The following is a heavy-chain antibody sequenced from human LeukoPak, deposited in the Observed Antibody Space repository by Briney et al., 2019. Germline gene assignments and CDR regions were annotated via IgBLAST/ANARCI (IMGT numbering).Heavy chain of an antibody. D-gene: IGHD3-10*01. CDR1: GFTFSSYA. CDR2: ISSSSSYI. V-gene: IGHV3-21*01. J-gene: IGHJ5*02. CDR3: ARDKLLWFGELSPWFDP. Sequence: PGGSLRLSCAASGFTFSSYAMAWVRQAPGKGLEWVSSISSSSSYIYYADSVKGRFTISRDNAKNSLYLQMNSLRAEDTAVYYCARDKLLWFGELSPWFDPWGQGTLVTVSS.